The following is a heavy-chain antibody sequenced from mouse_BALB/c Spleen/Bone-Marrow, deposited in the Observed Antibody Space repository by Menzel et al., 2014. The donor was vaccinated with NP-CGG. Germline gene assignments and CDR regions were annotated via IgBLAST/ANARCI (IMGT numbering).Heavy chain of an antibody. CDR2: IWSGGIT. D-gene: IGHD1-1*02. CDR3: PRKNDVVYCSAMDY. V-gene: IGHV2-2*01. Sequence: VQLQQSEPGLGQPSQSLSITCTVSGFSLTSYGVHWVRQAPGKGLEWLGVIWSGGITDYDAAFISRLNITKDNSKSRVFFKMNILRADDSAIYYCPRKNDVVYCSAMDYWCQGTSVSVS. J-gene: IGHJ4*01. CDR1: GFSLTSYG.